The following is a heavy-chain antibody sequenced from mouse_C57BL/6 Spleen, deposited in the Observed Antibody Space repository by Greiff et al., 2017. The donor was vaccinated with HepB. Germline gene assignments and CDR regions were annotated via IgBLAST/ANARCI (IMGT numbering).Heavy chain of an antibody. D-gene: IGHD1-1*01. CDR3: ARPHYYYDSSYSYYAMDY. J-gene: IGHJ4*01. V-gene: IGHV5-17*01. CDR1: GFTFSDYG. Sequence: EVQGVESGGGLVKPGGSLKLSCAASGFTFSDYGMHWVRQAPEKGLEWVAYISSGSSTIYYADTVKGRFTISRDNAKNTLFLQMTSLRSEDTAMYYCARPHYYYDSSYSYYAMDYWGQGTSVTVSS. CDR2: ISSGSSTI.